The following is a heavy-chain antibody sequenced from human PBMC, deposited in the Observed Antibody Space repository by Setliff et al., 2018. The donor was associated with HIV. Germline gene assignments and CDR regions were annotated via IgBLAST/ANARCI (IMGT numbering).Heavy chain of an antibody. Sequence: ASVKVSCKASGYTFINYDINWVRQATGQGLEWMGWMNPNSGNTGYSQKFQGRVTMTRNTSTSTAYTELSSLRSEDTAVYYCASGGSGSYLPVPDAFDIWGQGTMVTVSS. CDR1: GYTFINYD. CDR2: MNPNSGNT. CDR3: ASGGSGSYLPVPDAFDI. J-gene: IGHJ3*02. D-gene: IGHD1-26*01. V-gene: IGHV1-8*01.